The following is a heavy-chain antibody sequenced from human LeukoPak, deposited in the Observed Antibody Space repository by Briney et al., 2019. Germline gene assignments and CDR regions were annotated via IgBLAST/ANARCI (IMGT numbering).Heavy chain of an antibody. D-gene: IGHD2-15*01. CDR2: IYYSGST. V-gene: IGHV4-31*03. J-gene: IGHJ4*02. CDR3: AKDGGCCSGGSCFVGFGY. Sequence: SETLSLTCTVSGGSISSGGYYWSWIRQHPGKGLEWIGYIYYSGSTYYNPSLKCRVTISVDTSKNQFSLTLSSVTAAETAVYYCAKDGGCCSGGSCFVGFGYWGQGTLVTVSS. CDR1: GGSISSGGYY.